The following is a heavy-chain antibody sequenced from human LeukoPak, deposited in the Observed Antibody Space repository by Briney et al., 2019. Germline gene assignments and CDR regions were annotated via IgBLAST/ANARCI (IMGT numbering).Heavy chain of an antibody. J-gene: IGHJ4*02. CDR3: ARGGSYLYCGGDSYFSY. V-gene: IGHV1-18*01. Sequence: ASVKVSCKASGYTFTSYGISWVRQAPGQGLEWMGWISAYNGNTNYAQKLQGRVTMTTDTSTSTAYMELRSLRSDDTAVYYCARGGSYLYCGGDSYFSYWGQGTLVTVSS. CDR2: ISAYNGNT. D-gene: IGHD2-21*02. CDR1: GYTFTSYG.